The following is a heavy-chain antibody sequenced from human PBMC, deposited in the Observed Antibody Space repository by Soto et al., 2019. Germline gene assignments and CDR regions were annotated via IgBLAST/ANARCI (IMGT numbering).Heavy chain of an antibody. J-gene: IGHJ4*02. Sequence: EVQLVESGGGLVQPGGSLRLSCAASGFTFSSYAMHWVRQAPGKGLEYVSAISSNGGSTYYANSVKGRFTISRDNSKNTLYLQMGSLRAEDMAVYYCARGVPYNLRSAFDYWGQGTLVTVSS. CDR1: GFTFSSYA. CDR2: ISSNGGST. CDR3: ARGVPYNLRSAFDY. V-gene: IGHV3-64*01. D-gene: IGHD4-17*01.